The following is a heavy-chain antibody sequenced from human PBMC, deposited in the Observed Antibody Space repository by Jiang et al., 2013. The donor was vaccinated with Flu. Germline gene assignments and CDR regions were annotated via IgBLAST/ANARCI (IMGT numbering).Heavy chain of an antibody. CDR3: ASQHWDHGSGSYYMSY. CDR1: GGSIRSENSY. D-gene: IGHD3-10*01. CDR2: IYYSGST. V-gene: IGHV4-39*07. Sequence: PGLVKPSETLSLSCSVSGGSIRSENSYWGWIRQPPGKGLEWIGSIYYSGSTYYNPSLKSRVTISVDTSKKQFSLKLSSVTAADTAVYYCASQHWDHGSGSYYMSYWGQGTLVTVSS. J-gene: IGHJ4*02.